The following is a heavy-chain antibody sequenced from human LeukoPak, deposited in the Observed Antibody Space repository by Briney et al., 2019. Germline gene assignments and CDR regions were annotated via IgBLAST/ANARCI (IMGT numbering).Heavy chain of an antibody. V-gene: IGHV1-2*02. J-gene: IGHJ4*02. CDR2: INPNSGGT. CDR3: ARAAITMTYSGYYFDY. CDR1: GYTFTGYY. D-gene: IGHD3-22*01. Sequence: ASVKVSCKTSGYTFTGYYMHWVRQAPGQGLEWMGWINPNSGGTNYAQKFQGRVTMTRDTSISTAYMELSSLRSEDTAVYYCARAAITMTYSGYYFDYWGQGTLVTVSS.